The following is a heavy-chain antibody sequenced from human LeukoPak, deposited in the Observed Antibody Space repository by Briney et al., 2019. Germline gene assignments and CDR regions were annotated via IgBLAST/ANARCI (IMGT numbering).Heavy chain of an antibody. V-gene: IGHV1-24*01. Sequence: ASVKDSCKVSGDTLTELSTHWVRQAPGKGLEWMGGFDPEHGEMIYAQKLQGRVTMTEDRSTDTAYMELSSLRSEDTAVYYCATGGPWDLLKYWGQGTLVTVSS. D-gene: IGHD3-9*01. J-gene: IGHJ4*02. CDR2: FDPEHGEM. CDR3: ATGGPWDLLKY. CDR1: GDTLTELS.